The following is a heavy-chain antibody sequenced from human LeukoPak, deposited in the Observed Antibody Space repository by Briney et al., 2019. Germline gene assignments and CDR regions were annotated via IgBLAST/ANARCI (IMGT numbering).Heavy chain of an antibody. CDR3: TRVGLMVYDDPFYFDY. V-gene: IGHV3-49*03. CDR1: GFTFGDYA. Sequence: GGSLRLSCTASGFTFGDYAMSWFRQAPGKGLEWVGFIRSKAYGGTTEYAASVKGRFTISRDDSKSIAYLQMNSLKTEDTAVYYCTRVGLMVYDDPFYFDYWGQGTLVTVSS. J-gene: IGHJ4*02. D-gene: IGHD2-8*01. CDR2: IRSKAYGGTT.